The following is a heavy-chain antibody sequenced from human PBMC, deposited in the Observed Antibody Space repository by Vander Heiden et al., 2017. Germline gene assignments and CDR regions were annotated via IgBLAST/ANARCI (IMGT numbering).Heavy chain of an antibody. CDR3: ARGRKVVVGATTRRWFDP. CDR2: INHSGST. Sequence: QVQLQQWGAGLLKPSETLSLTCAVYGGSFSGYYWSWIRQPPGKGLEWIGEINHSGSTNYNPSLKSRVTISVDTSKNQFSLKLSPVTAADTAVYYCARGRKVVVGATTRRWFDPWGQGTLVTVSS. V-gene: IGHV4-34*01. D-gene: IGHD1-26*01. J-gene: IGHJ5*02. CDR1: GGSFSGYY.